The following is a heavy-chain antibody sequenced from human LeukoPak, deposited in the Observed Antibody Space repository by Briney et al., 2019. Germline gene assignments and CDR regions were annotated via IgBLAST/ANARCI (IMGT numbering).Heavy chain of an antibody. CDR1: GFRFDSFC. Sequence: PGGSLRLSCAASGFRFDSFCMGWIRQVPGKELDYIAFISASGAVPYYAESVKGRFTISRDNAKNSVSLQMNSLSADDTAVYYCARSLIVASEDYWGQGTLVTVSS. CDR3: ARSLIVASEDY. J-gene: IGHJ4*02. V-gene: IGHV3-11*04. CDR2: ISASGAVP. D-gene: IGHD3-22*01.